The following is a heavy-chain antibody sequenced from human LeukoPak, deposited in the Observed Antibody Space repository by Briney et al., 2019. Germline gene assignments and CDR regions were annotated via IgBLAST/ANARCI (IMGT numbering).Heavy chain of an antibody. D-gene: IGHD6-13*01. CDR3: ARSSAAATQAFDI. V-gene: IGHV4-30-2*01. CDR2: IYHSGST. J-gene: IGHJ3*02. CDR1: GGSISSGGYS. Sequence: SETLSLTCAVSGGSISSGGYSWRWIRQPPGKGLEWIGYIYHSGSTYYNPSLKSRVTISVDRSKNQFSLKLSSVTAADTAVYYCARSSAAATQAFDIWGQGTMVTVSS.